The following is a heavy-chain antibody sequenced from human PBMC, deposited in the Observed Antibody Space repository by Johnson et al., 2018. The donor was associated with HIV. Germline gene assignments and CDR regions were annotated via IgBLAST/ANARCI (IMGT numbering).Heavy chain of an antibody. Sequence: QMQLVESGGGLVKPGGSLRLSCAASGFSFSDYYMSWIRQAPGKGLEWVSYISSSGSTIYYADSVVKGRFTIYGDNAKNSVFLQMNSLRVEDTAIYYCARQPDNFWSSDAFDIWGQGTMVTVSS. D-gene: IGHD3-3*01. CDR3: ARQPDNFWSSDAFDI. CDR1: GFSFSDYY. CDR2: ISSSGSTI. J-gene: IGHJ3*02. V-gene: IGHV3-11*04.